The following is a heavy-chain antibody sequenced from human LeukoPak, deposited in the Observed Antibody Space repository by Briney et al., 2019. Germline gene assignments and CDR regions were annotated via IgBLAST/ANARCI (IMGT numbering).Heavy chain of an antibody. D-gene: IGHD4-11*01. J-gene: IGHJ4*02. CDR3: ARGYSNYVGNFDY. Sequence: SVKVSCKASGGTFSSYTISWVRQAPGQGLEWMGRIIPILGTANYAQKFQGRVTITADKSTSTAYMELSSLRSEDTAVYYCARGYSNYVGNFDYWGQGTLVTVSS. V-gene: IGHV1-69*08. CDR1: GGTFSSYT. CDR2: IIPILGTA.